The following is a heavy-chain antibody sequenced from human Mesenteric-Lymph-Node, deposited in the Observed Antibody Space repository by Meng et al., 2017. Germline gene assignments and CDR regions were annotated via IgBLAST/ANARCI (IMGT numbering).Heavy chain of an antibody. D-gene: IGHD3-10*01. V-gene: IGHV4-31*03. CDR1: GGSISSGGYY. Sequence: DAGPGLWNPSQTLSPPCTVSGGSISSGGYYWGWIRQHPGKGLEWIGYIHDSGSTYYNPSLKSRVTISADTSKNQFSLKLSSVTAADTAVYYCARASYGSGSPLGESWFDPWGQGTLVTVSS. CDR3: ARASYGSGSPLGESWFDP. CDR2: IHDSGST. J-gene: IGHJ5*02.